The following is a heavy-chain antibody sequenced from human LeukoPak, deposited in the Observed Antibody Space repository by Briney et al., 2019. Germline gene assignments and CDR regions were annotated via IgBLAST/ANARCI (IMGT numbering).Heavy chain of an antibody. CDR2: ISYDGSNK. CDR3: AKEGGKTSYYYYYYGMDV. Sequence: GRSLRLSCAASGFTFSSYGMHWVRQAPGKGLEWVAVISYDGSNKYYADSVKGRFTISRDNSKSTLYLQMNSLRAEDTAVYYCAKEGGKTSYYYYYYGMDVWGQGTTVTVSS. D-gene: IGHD1-26*01. CDR1: GFTFSSYG. V-gene: IGHV3-30*18. J-gene: IGHJ6*02.